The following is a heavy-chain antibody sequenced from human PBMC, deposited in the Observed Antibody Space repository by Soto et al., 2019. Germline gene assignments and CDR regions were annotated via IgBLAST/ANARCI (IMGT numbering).Heavy chain of an antibody. J-gene: IGHJ4*02. V-gene: IGHV4-59*01. CDR1: GGSINDYY. CDR2: VYNAGNT. CDR3: ARALALLSSGYYYFDL. Sequence: PSETLSLTCTVSGGSINDYYWTWVRRTPGKGLEWIGYVYNAGNTNYNPSLKSRVTISLDTSRNQFSLKLNSVTAADTAVYYCARALALLSSGYYYFDLWGLGTLLTVS. D-gene: IGHD6-19*01.